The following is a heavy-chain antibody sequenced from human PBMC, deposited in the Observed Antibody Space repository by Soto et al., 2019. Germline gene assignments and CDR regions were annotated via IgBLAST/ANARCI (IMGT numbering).Heavy chain of an antibody. CDR2: MNPGSGDT. CDR3: ARMATFGSLNWFDP. D-gene: IGHD3-16*01. V-gene: IGHV1-8*01. J-gene: IGHJ5*02. CDR1: GYSFTNND. Sequence: ASVKVSCKASGYSFTNNDVTWVRQATGQGLEWMGWMNPGSGDTGYAQKFQGRVTMTRDISIATAYMELSSLRSDDTAIYYCARMATFGSLNWFDPWGQGTLVTISS.